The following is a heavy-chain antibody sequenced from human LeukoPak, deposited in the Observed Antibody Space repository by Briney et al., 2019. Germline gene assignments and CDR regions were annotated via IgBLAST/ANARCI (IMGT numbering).Heavy chain of an antibody. J-gene: IGHJ6*02. V-gene: IGHV3-7*01. D-gene: IGHD6-13*01. CDR2: IQQDGSEK. CDR1: GYSFGSYA. Sequence: GGSLRLSCAASGYSFGSYAMTWVRQAPGKGLEWVANIQQDGSEKYYVDSVKGRFTISRDNAKNSLYLQMNSLRAEDTAVYYCARDTPAAEYYYYGMDVWGQGTTVTVSS. CDR3: ARDTPAAEYYYYGMDV.